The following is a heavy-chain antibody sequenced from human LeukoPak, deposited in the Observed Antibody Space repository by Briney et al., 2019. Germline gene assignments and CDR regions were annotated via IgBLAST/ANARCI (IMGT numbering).Heavy chain of an antibody. V-gene: IGHV3-20*04. CDR1: GFTFSSYA. J-gene: IGHJ4*02. Sequence: GGSLRLSCAASGFTFSSYAMSWVRQAPGKGLEWVSGINWNGGSTGYADSVKGRFTISRDNAKNSLYLQMNSLRAEDTALYYCARDHTNSPIYWGQGTLVTVSS. CDR2: INWNGGST. CDR3: ARDHTNSPIY. D-gene: IGHD2-2*01.